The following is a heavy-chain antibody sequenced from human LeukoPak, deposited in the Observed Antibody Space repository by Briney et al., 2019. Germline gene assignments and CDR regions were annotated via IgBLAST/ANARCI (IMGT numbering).Heavy chain of an antibody. CDR2: LYNSGST. J-gene: IGHJ5*02. D-gene: IGHD3-10*01. V-gene: IGHV4-4*07. CDR1: GGSISSYY. Sequence: SETLSLTCTVSGGSISSYYLSWIRQPAGKGLEWIGRLYNSGSTNYNPSLKSRVTMSVDTSKNQFSLKLISVTAADTAVYYCARDSGTTGEVKFDPWGQGTLVTVSS. CDR3: ARDSGTTGEVKFDP.